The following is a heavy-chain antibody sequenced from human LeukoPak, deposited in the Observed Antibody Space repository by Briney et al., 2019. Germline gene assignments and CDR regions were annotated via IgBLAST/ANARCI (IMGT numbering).Heavy chain of an antibody. CDR3: AKDVSWNWFDP. V-gene: IGHV3-30*18. J-gene: IGHJ5*02. CDR1: GFTFSTYA. Sequence: AGGSLRLSCAASGFTFSTYAMHWVRQAPGKGLEGVAVISNDGSNKYYADSVKARFTISRDNSKNTLYLQMNTLRAEDTAVYYCAKDVSWNWFDPWGQGTLMTVSS. CDR2: ISNDGSNK.